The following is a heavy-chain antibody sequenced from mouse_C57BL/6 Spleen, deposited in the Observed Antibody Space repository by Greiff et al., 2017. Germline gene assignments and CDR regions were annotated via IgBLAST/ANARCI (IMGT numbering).Heavy chain of an antibody. CDR3: ARSPYGKGDLDD. V-gene: IGHV1-55*01. D-gene: IGHD2-1*01. CDR2: IYPGSGST. Sequence: QVQLQQPGAELVQPGASVKMSCKASGYTFTSYWITWVKQRPGQGLEWIGDIYPGSGSTNYNEQFKSKATLTVDTSSSTAYMQLSSLTSEDSAVYYCARSPYGKGDLDDWGQGTTRTVSS. J-gene: IGHJ2*01. CDR1: GYTFTSYW.